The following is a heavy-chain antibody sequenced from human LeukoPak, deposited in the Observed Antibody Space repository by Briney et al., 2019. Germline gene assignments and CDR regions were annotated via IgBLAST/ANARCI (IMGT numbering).Heavy chain of an antibody. V-gene: IGHV4-30-4*01. CDR3: ARSATVITNYFDY. D-gene: IGHD4-11*01. CDR1: GGSISSGDYY. J-gene: IGHJ4*02. CDR2: IYYSGST. Sequence: SETLSLTCTVSGGSISSGDYYWSWIRQPPGKGLEWIGYIYYSGSTYYNPSLKSRVTVSVDTSKNQFSLKLSSVTAADTAVYYCARSATVITNYFDYWGQGTLVTVSS.